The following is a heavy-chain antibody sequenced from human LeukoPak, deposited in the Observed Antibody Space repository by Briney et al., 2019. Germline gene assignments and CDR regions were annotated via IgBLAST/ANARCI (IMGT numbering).Heavy chain of an antibody. J-gene: IGHJ4*02. Sequence: GGSLRLSCAASGFTFSTLGMHWVRQAPGKGREWWAVISYDGSNKYYADSVKGRFTISRDNSKNTLYLQMNSLRAEDTAVYYCAKDLYYYDSSGYYVAYFDYWGQGTLVTVSS. V-gene: IGHV3-30*18. CDR3: AKDLYYYDSSGYYVAYFDY. D-gene: IGHD3-22*01. CDR2: ISYDGSNK. CDR1: GFTFSTLG.